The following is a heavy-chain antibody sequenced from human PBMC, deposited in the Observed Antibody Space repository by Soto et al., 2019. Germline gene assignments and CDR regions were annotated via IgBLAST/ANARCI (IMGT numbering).Heavy chain of an antibody. CDR3: ARDSCCGGDVARGDAFDI. D-gene: IGHD2-21*02. J-gene: IGHJ3*02. CDR2: IYYSGST. CDR1: GGSISSYY. Sequence: PSETLSLTCTVSGGSISSYYWSWIRQPPGKGLEWIGYIYYSGSTNYNPSLKSRVTISVDTSKNQFSLKLSSVTAADTAVYYCARDSCCGGDVARGDAFDIWGQGTMVTV. V-gene: IGHV4-59*01.